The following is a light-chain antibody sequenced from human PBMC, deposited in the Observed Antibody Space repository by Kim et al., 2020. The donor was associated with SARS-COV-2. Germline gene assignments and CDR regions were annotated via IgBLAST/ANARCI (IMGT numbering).Light chain of an antibody. CDR1: QGISNY. J-gene: IGKJ3*01. V-gene: IGKV1-27*01. CDR2: AAS. CDR3: QKYNSALLFT. Sequence: SVGDRVTITCRASQGISNYLAWYQQKPGKVPKLLIYAASTLQSGVPYRFSGSGSGTDFTLTISILQPEDVATYYCQKYNSALLFTFGPGTKVDIK.